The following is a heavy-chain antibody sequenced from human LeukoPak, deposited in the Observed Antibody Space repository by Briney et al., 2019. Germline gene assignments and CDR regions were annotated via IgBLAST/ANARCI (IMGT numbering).Heavy chain of an antibody. J-gene: IGHJ6*03. V-gene: IGHV3-48*04. D-gene: IGHD6-6*01. CDR3: ARDRSSSHYYYMDV. Sequence: GGSLRLSCAASGFTFSQYNMNWVRRVPGKGLEWISHISSSSSPIYYADSVKGRFTTSRDNTKNSLYLQMNSLGAEDTAVYHCARDRSSSHYYYMDVWGKGTTVTVSS. CDR2: ISSSSSPI. CDR1: GFTFSQYN.